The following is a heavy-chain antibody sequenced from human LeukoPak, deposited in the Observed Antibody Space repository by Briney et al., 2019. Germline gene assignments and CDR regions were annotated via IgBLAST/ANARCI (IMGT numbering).Heavy chain of an antibody. CDR2: IYYSGGA. CDR1: GGSISSSSYS. D-gene: IGHD6-19*01. Sequence: SETLSLTCTVSGGSISSSSYSWGWIRQPPAKGLEWVGRIYYSGGAYYNPSLKSRGTISGDTSKTQFPLKLSSVTAADTAVYYCARLANSGSGWYKDYWGQGTLVTVSS. CDR3: ARLANSGSGWYKDY. J-gene: IGHJ4*02. V-gene: IGHV4-39*01.